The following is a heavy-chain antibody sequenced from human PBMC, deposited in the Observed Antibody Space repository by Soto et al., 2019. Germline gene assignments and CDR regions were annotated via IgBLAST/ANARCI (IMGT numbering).Heavy chain of an antibody. V-gene: IGHV3-53*04. Sequence: EVPLVESGGGLVQPGGSLRLSCAASGIPVSSNYMTWVRQAPGKGLEWVSVLHSGGDTYYANSVKGRFTISRHDSTNTLCLQMNSLTPEDTAVYYCARDVPYYYASRMDVWGQGTTVTVSS. D-gene: IGHD3-10*01. CDR1: GIPVSSNY. CDR2: LHSGGDT. J-gene: IGHJ6*02. CDR3: ARDVPYYYASRMDV.